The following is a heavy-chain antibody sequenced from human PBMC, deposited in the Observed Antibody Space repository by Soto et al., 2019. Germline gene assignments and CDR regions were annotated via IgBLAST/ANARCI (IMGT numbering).Heavy chain of an antibody. V-gene: IGHV4-39*01. CDR2: IYYSGST. CDR3: ARADIVVVPAGVGFDP. CDR1: GGSISSSNYY. J-gene: IGHJ5*02. D-gene: IGHD2-2*01. Sequence: QLQLQESGPGLVKPSETLSLTCTVSGGSISSSNYYWGWIRQPPGKGLEWIGNIYYSGSTYYNPSLKSRVTISVDTSKNQFSLKPSSVTAADTAVYYCARADIVVVPAGVGFDPWGQGTLVTVSS.